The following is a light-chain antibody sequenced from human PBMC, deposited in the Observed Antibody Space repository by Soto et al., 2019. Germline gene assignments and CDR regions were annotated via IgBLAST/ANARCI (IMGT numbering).Light chain of an antibody. CDR3: QQYGGTPPST. V-gene: IGKV3-20*01. CDR2: GAS. Sequence: TKSPVPLSESPGGLASLFFSASHRTIDTLAGYQQKPRQAPRLLIYGASSSATGSPDRCSGSGCWTDFTLTISRLEPEDFSVYYCQQYGGTPPSTFGQGTRLEIK. CDR1: HRTIDT. J-gene: IGKJ5*01.